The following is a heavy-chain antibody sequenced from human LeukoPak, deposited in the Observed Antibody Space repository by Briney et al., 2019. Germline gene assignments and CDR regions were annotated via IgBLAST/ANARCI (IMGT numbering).Heavy chain of an antibody. CDR3: ARGLNNYCDSSGQADY. D-gene: IGHD3-22*01. CDR1: GYTFTSYA. Sequence: ASVKVSCKASGYTFTSYAMNWVRQAPGQGLEWMGWINTNTGNPTYAQGFTGRFVFSLDTSVSTAYLQISSLKAEDTAVYYCARGLNNYCDSSGQADYWGQGTLVTVSS. V-gene: IGHV7-4-1*02. CDR2: INTNTGNP. J-gene: IGHJ4*02.